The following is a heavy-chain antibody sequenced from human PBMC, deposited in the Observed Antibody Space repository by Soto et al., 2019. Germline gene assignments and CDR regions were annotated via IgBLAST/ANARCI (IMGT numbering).Heavy chain of an antibody. V-gene: IGHV1-58*01. J-gene: IGHJ4*02. CDR3: ATHSRVVVAATRGRPGYFDY. Sequence: ASVKVSCKASGFTFTSSAVQWVRQARGQRLEWIGWIVVGSGNTNYAQKFQERVTITRDMSTSTAYMELSSLRSEDTAVYYCATHSRVVVAATRGRPGYFDYWGQGTLVTVSS. D-gene: IGHD2-15*01. CDR2: IVVGSGNT. CDR1: GFTFTSSA.